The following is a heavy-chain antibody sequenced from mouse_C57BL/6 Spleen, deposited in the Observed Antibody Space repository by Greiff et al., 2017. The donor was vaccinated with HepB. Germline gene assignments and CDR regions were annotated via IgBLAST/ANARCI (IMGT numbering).Heavy chain of an antibody. CDR3: ARSENWAWFAY. D-gene: IGHD4-1*01. CDR2: IHPNSGST. Sequence: QVQLKQPGAELVKPGASVKLSCKASGYTFTSYWMHWVKQRPGQGLEWIGMIHPNSGSTNYNEKFKSKATLTVDKSSSTAYMQLSSLTSEDSAVYYCARSENWAWFAYWGQGTLVTVSA. V-gene: IGHV1-64*01. CDR1: GYTFTSYW. J-gene: IGHJ3*01.